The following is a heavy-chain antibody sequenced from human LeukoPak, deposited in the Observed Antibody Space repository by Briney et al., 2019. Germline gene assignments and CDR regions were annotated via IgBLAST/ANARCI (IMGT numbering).Heavy chain of an antibody. V-gene: IGHV5-51*01. D-gene: IGHD3-9*01. CDR1: GGTFSSYA. CDR2: IYPGDSDT. J-gene: IGHJ4*02. CDR3: ARLGRLVDGYFDY. Sequence: KVSCKASGGTFSSYAISWVRQMPGKGLEWMGIIYPGDSDTRYSPSFQGQVTISADKSISTAYLQWSSLKASDTAVYYCARLGRLVDGYFDYWGQGTLVTVSS.